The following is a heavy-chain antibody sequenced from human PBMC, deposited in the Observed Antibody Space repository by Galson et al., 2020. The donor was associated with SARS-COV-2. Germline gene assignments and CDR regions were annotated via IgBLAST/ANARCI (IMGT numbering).Heavy chain of an antibody. V-gene: IGHV1-2*02. J-gene: IGHJ4*02. CDR1: GYTFTDYN. CDR3: ARISFYYDSSGYLGFDY. CDR2: INPNSGGT. Sequence: ASVKVSCKASGYTFTDYNIHWVRQVPGQGLEWMGWINPNSGGTNYAQKFQGRVTMTRDTSISTAYMELSRLRSDDTAVYYCARISFYYDSSGYLGFDYWGQGTLVTVSS. D-gene: IGHD3-22*01.